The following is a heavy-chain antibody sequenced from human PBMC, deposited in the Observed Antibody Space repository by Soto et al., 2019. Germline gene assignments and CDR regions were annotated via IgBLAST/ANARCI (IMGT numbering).Heavy chain of an antibody. CDR1: GGSISSGGYY. D-gene: IGHD5-12*01. V-gene: IGHV4-31*03. J-gene: IGHJ4*02. Sequence: SETLSLTCTVSGGSISSGGYYWSWIRQHPGKGLEWIGYIYYSGSTYYNPSLKSRVTISLDTSKNQFSLKLSSVTAADTAVYYCSRQDERWLHIDYWGQGTLVTVSS. CDR2: IYYSGST. CDR3: SRQDERWLHIDY.